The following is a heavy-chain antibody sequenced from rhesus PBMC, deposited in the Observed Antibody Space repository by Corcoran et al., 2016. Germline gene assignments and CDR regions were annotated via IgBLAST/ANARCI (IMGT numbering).Heavy chain of an antibody. D-gene: IGHD6-25*01. Sequence: QLLLQESGPGLVKPSETLSVTCAVSGGSISSSYWSWIRQAPGKGLEWIGYIYGSGGSTIYIPALRSRAPLSGDAPRSQPSRKRSSVTTAYTAVYLWGGGGGRGSWSAVEALDVWGQG. J-gene: IGHJ5-2*01. CDR2: IYGSGGST. V-gene: IGHV4-169*01. CDR3: GGGGGRGSWSAVEALDV. CDR1: GGSISSSY.